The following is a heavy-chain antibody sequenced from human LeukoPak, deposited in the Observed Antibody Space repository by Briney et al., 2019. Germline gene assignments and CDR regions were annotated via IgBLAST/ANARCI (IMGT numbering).Heavy chain of an antibody. CDR2: ISGNGGTT. V-gene: IGHV3-23*01. CDR3: AKHTEIWYYYYGMDV. D-gene: IGHD1-14*01. J-gene: IGHJ6*02. CDR1: GFTFSSYA. Sequence: GGSLRLSCAASGFTFSSYAVSWVRQAPGKGLERVSGISGNGGTTYYADSVKGRFTLSRDNSNNTLYLQMNSLRVEDTAVYYCAKHTEIWYYYYGMDVWGQGATVTVSS.